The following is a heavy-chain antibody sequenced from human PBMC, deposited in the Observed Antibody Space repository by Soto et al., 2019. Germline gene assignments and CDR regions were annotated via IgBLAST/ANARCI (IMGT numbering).Heavy chain of an antibody. Sequence: PSETLSLTCTVSGGSISSGDYYWSWIRQPPGKGLEWIGYIYYSGSTYYNPSLKSRVTISVDTSKNQFSLKLSSVTAADTAVYYCARERYSYGYSRLFDPWGQGTLVTVSS. J-gene: IGHJ5*02. D-gene: IGHD5-18*01. CDR3: ARERYSYGYSRLFDP. CDR1: GGSISSGDYY. CDR2: IYYSGST. V-gene: IGHV4-30-4*01.